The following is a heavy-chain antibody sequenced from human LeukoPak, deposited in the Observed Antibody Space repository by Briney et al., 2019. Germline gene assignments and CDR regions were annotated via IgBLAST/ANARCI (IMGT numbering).Heavy chain of an antibody. Sequence: GGSLRLSCAASGFSVSNTYMSRVRQAPGKGLEWVSIIYSGGNTYYADSVKGRFTISRDNAKNTLYLQMNSLRSEDTAVYYCAKGPDRSGLYSLDYWGQGTLVTVSS. CDR2: IYSGGNT. CDR1: GFSVSNTY. V-gene: IGHV3-53*05. J-gene: IGHJ4*02. D-gene: IGHD3-22*01. CDR3: AKGPDRSGLYSLDY.